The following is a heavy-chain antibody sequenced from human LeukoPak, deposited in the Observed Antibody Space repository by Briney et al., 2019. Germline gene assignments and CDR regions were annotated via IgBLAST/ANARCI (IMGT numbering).Heavy chain of an antibody. CDR1: GFTFSSHA. J-gene: IGHJ4*02. CDR2: ISDSGGGT. V-gene: IGHV3-23*01. CDR3: AKDPLFVPRGHFAY. Sequence: GGSLRLSCAASGFTFSSHAMSWVRQAPGTGLEWFSAISDSGGGTYYADSVKGRFTISRDTSKNTLYLQMNSLRAEDTAVYYCAKDPLFVPRGHFAYWGQGTLVTVSS. D-gene: IGHD2-21*01.